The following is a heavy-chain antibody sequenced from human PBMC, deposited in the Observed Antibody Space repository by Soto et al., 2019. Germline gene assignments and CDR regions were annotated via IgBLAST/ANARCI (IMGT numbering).Heavy chain of an antibody. V-gene: IGHV3-23*01. Sequence: GGSLRLSCAASGFTFSSYAMSWVRQAPGKGLEWVSAISGSGGSTYYADSVKGRFTISRDNSKNTLYLQMNSLRAEDTAVYYCAKDDSGRLVGATLDYWGQGTLVTVSS. CDR3: AKDDSGRLVGATLDY. CDR2: ISGSGGST. CDR1: GFTFSSYA. J-gene: IGHJ4*02. D-gene: IGHD1-26*01.